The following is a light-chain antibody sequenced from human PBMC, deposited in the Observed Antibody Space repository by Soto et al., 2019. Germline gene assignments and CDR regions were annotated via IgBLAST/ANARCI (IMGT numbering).Light chain of an antibody. Sequence: EIVMTQSPATLSVSPGERATLSCRASQSVSSNLAWYQQKPGQAPRLLIYGASTRATGIPARFSGSGSGTEFTLTNSSLQSEDFAVYYCQQYNNWRLTFGGGTKVEIK. V-gene: IGKV3-15*01. CDR2: GAS. CDR3: QQYNNWRLT. J-gene: IGKJ4*01. CDR1: QSVSSN.